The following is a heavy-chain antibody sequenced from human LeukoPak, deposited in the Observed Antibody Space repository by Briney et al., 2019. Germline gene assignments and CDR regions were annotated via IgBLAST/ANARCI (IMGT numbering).Heavy chain of an antibody. Sequence: PGMSLRLSCAASGFTFSSYAMHWVRQAPGKGLEWVAVISYDGSNKYYADSVKGRFTISRDNSKNTLYLQMNSLRAEDTAVYYCARDLGELLGYYGMDVWGQGTTVTVSS. CDR1: GFTFSSYA. CDR3: ARDLGELLGYYGMDV. CDR2: ISYDGSNK. J-gene: IGHJ6*02. V-gene: IGHV3-30-3*01. D-gene: IGHD3-10*01.